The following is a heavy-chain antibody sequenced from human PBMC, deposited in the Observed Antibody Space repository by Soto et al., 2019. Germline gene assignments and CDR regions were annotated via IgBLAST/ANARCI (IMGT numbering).Heavy chain of an antibody. CDR3: ATRQQQLTIHFYYGMDV. V-gene: IGHV3-23*01. J-gene: IGHJ6*02. D-gene: IGHD6-13*01. CDR2: ISGSDGSA. Sequence: EVQLLESGGGLVQPGGSLRLSCAASGFTFSTYAMTWVRQAPGKGLEWVSSISGSDGSADYADSVKGRFTISRDNSKNTLYRQMNSLRGEDTAVYYCATRQQQLTIHFYYGMDVWGQGTTVTVSS. CDR1: GFTFSTYA.